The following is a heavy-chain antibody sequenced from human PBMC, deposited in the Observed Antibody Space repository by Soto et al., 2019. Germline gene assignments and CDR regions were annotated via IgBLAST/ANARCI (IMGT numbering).Heavy chain of an antibody. D-gene: IGHD6-19*01. CDR1: GFTFSSYG. CDR3: PRAFSPGVAGRLFDF. Sequence: SLRLSCVASGFTFSSYGMHWVRQAPGKGLEWLAVIWYDGSIKYYADSVKGRFTISRDDSKNTLYLQMDSLRVEDSAIYYCPRAFSPGVAGRLFDFWGLGTPVTAPQ. V-gene: IGHV3-33*08. J-gene: IGHJ4*02. CDR2: IWYDGSIK.